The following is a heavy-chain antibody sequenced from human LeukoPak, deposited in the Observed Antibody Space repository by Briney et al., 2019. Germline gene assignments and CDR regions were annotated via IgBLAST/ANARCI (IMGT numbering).Heavy chain of an antibody. CDR1: GGSISSYY. CDR2: IYYSGST. CDR3: ATQERIYDVLTAYYNPKYFFDH. V-gene: IGHV4-59*08. D-gene: IGHD3-9*01. J-gene: IGHJ4*02. Sequence: SETLSLTCTVSGGSISSYYWSWIRQSPGKGLEWIGYIYYSGSTNYNPSLKSRVTISVDTSKNQFFLQLSSVTAADTAVYYCATQERIYDVLTAYYNPKYFFDHWSQGTLVTVSS.